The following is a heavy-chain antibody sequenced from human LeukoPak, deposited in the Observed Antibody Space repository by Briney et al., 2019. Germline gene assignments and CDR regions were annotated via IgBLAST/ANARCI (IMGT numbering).Heavy chain of an antibody. CDR2: ISYDGSNK. V-gene: IGHV3-30*18. J-gene: IGHJ3*02. D-gene: IGHD2-15*01. Sequence: GGSLRLSCAASGFTFSSYGMHWVRQAPGKGLEWVAVISYDGSNKYYADSVKGRFTISRDNSKNTLYLQMNSLRAEDTAVYYCAKDTATDCSGGSCYPNDAFDIWGQGTMVTVSS. CDR3: AKDTATDCSGGSCYPNDAFDI. CDR1: GFTFSSYG.